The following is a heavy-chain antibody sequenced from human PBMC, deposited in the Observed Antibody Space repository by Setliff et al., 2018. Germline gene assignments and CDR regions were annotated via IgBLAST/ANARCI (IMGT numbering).Heavy chain of an antibody. V-gene: IGHV4-38-2*02. CDR1: GGSISSDY. CDR2: VYHRGST. Sequence: NPSETLSLTCVVSGGSISSDYWGWIRQPPGKGLEWIATVYHRGSTDYKPSLKSRATISVDTSKNQFSLKLTSMTAADTAVYFCAREGRSSTRGWYMDAWGKGTSVTVSS. D-gene: IGHD2-2*01. CDR3: AREGRSSTRGWYMDA. J-gene: IGHJ6*03.